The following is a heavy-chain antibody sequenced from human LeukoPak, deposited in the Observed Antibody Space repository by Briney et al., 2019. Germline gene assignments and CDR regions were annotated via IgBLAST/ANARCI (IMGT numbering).Heavy chain of an antibody. CDR2: ISWNSGSI. CDR1: GFTFDDYA. CDR3: ARAKRNAFDI. Sequence: GGSLRLSCAASGFTFDDYAMHWVRQAPGKGLEWVSGISWNSGSIGYADSVKGRFTISRDNAKNSLYLQMNSLRAEDTAVYYCARAKRNAFDIWGQGTMVTVSS. V-gene: IGHV3-9*01. J-gene: IGHJ3*02.